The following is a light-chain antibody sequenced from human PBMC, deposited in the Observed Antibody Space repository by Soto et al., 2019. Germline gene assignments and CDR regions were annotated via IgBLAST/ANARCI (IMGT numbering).Light chain of an antibody. CDR1: NIGIKS. CDR2: FDS. CDR3: QVWDASSDHPV. J-gene: IGLJ2*01. V-gene: IGLV3-21*04. Sequence: SYELTQPPSVSVAPGKTATITCGGSNIGIKSVHWYQQKPGQAPVLVMYFDSDRPSGIPERFSGSNSGNTATLTINRVEDGDEAAYYCQVWDASSDHPVFGGGTKLTVL.